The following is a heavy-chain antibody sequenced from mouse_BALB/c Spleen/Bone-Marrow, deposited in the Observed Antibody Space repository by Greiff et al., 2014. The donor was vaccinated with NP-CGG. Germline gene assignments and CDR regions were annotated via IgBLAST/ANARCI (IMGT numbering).Heavy chain of an antibody. CDR1: GCTFRSHW. J-gene: IGHJ1*01. V-gene: IGHV1-9*01. D-gene: IGHD2-1*01. Sequence: QVQLKESGAELMKPGASVKISCKATGCTFRSHWIEWVKQRPGHGLEWIGEILPGSGSTYYNEKFKGKATFTADTSSNTAYMQLSSLTSEDSAVYYCARGGNFLWYFDVWGAGTTVTVSS. CDR3: ARGGNFLWYFDV. CDR2: ILPGSGST.